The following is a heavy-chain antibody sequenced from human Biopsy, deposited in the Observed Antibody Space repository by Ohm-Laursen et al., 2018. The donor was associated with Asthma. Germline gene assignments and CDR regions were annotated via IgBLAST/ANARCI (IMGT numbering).Heavy chain of an antibody. J-gene: IGHJ6*02. CDR1: GDSFSNYA. V-gene: IGHV1-69*01. CDR3: ARGYSGSDRIVYYYSGLEV. CDR2: LIPVLGTP. D-gene: IGHD5-12*01. Sequence: GSSVKVPCKASGDSFSNYAISWVRQAPGQGLEWMGGLIPVLGTPDHAQMFEGRVTITADESTSTAYVELSSLSSEDTAVYYCARGYSGSDRIVYYYSGLEVWGQGTTVTVSS.